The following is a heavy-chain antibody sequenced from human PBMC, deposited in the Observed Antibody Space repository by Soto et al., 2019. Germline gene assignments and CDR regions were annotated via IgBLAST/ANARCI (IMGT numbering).Heavy chain of an antibody. Sequence: LKVCHKAVGCCFSAYAINWGRQAPGQGLEWMGGILPLSGTSNYTQRFQCRVTITADKSTSTAYMELSSPRSDDTAVYYCARTNPPKYYDYVWGDYRREGMDVWGQGTTVTVSS. V-gene: IGHV1-69*06. CDR1: GCCFSAYA. D-gene: IGHD3-16*02. CDR3: ARTNPPKYYDYVWGDYRREGMDV. J-gene: IGHJ6*01. CDR2: ILPLSGTS.